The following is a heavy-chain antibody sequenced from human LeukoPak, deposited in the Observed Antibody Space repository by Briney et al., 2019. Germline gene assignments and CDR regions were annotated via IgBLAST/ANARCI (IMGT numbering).Heavy chain of an antibody. CDR3: ARDGGDYDFWSGYWGGVGPDYYYYMDV. J-gene: IGHJ6*03. CDR2: INPNSGGT. V-gene: IGHV1-2*02. Sequence: ASVKVSCKASGYTFTGYYMHWVRQAPGQGLEWTGWINPNSGGTNYAQKFQGRVTMTRDTSISTAYMELSRLRSDDTAVYYCARDGGDYDFWSGYWGGVGPDYYYYMDVWGKGTTVTVSS. CDR1: GYTFTGYY. D-gene: IGHD3-3*01.